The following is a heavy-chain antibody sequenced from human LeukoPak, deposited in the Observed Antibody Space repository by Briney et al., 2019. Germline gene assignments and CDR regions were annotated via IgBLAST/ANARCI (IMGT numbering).Heavy chain of an antibody. J-gene: IGHJ4*02. D-gene: IGHD3-10*01. Sequence: PGGSLRLSWAASGXTFSSYSMTWVRKAPGKGLEWVSVISGSGGATYYADSVKGRFTISRDNSKNTLCLQMNSLRAEDTAVYYCARAAMVRGVDYFDSWGQGTLVTVSS. CDR2: ISGSGGAT. V-gene: IGHV3-23*01. CDR1: GXTFSSYS. CDR3: ARAAMVRGVDYFDS.